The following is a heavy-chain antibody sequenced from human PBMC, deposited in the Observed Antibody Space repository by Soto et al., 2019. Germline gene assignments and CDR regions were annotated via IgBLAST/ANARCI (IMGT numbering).Heavy chain of an antibody. CDR2: IDWDDDK. Sequence: SGPTLVNPTQTLTLTCTFSGFSLSTSGMCVSWIRQPPGKALEWLALIDWDDDKYYSTSLKTRLTISKDTSKNQVVLTMTNMDPVDTATYYCARTNIVVVPAAKYYYYGMDVCGQGTTVTVSS. J-gene: IGHJ6*02. D-gene: IGHD2-2*01. CDR3: ARTNIVVVPAAKYYYYGMDV. V-gene: IGHV2-70*01. CDR1: GFSLSTSGMC.